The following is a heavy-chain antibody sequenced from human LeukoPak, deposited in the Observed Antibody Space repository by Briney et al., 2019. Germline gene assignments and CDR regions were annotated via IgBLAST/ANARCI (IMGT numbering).Heavy chain of an antibody. CDR3: ASPQGPYYYGMDV. Sequence: ASVKVSCKASGYTFTSYGISWVRQAPGQGLEWMGWISAYNGNTNYAQKLQGRVTMTTDTSTSTAYMELRSLKSDDTAVYYCASPQGPYYYGMDVWGKGPRSPSPQ. V-gene: IGHV1-18*04. CDR1: GYTFTSYG. J-gene: IGHJ6*01. CDR2: ISAYNGNT.